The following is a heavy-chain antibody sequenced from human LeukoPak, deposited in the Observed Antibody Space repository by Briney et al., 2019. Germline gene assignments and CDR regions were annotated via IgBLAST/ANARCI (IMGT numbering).Heavy chain of an antibody. CDR3: ARGGGYSGYDWYDY. D-gene: IGHD5-12*01. V-gene: IGHV4-34*01. CDR2: INHSGST. J-gene: IGHJ4*02. Sequence: SETLSLTCAVYGGSFSGYYWNWIRQPPGKGLEWIGEINHSGSTSYNPSLKSRLTMSVDTSKNQFSLKLSSVTAADTAVYYCARGGGYSGYDWYDYWGQGAQVTVSS. CDR1: GGSFSGYY.